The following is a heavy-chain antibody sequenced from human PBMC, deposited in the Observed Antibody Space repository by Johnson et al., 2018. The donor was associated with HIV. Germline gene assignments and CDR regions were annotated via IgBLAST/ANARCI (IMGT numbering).Heavy chain of an antibody. V-gene: IGHV3-33*01. CDR2: IRYDRSDR. J-gene: IGHJ3*02. CDR3: ARRRRYGDYFADAFDI. Sequence: HWVRQAPGTGLEWVAFIRYDRSDRYYADSVKGRFPISRDNSKNTLYLQMNSLRAEDTALYYCARRRRYGDYFADAFDIWGQGTMVTVSS. D-gene: IGHD4-17*01.